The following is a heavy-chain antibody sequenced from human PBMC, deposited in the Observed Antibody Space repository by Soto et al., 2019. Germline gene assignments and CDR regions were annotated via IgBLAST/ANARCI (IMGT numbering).Heavy chain of an antibody. Sequence: HVQLVESGGGVVQPGGSLRLSCAASGFTFRNHAMHWVRQAPGKGLECLAVIAHNGSNAFYRDSVKGRFTVSRDNSENTRDLYMNSLRCEDKGVYYCARGDREDILVVVGARPGEYGTDIWGQGTTVIVSS. CDR2: IAHNGSNA. J-gene: IGHJ6*02. D-gene: IGHD2-15*01. CDR1: GFTFRNHA. CDR3: ARGDREDILVVVGARPGEYGTDI. V-gene: IGHV3-30*04.